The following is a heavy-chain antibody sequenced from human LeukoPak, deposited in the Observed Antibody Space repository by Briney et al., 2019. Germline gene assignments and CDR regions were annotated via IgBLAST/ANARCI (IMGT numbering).Heavy chain of an antibody. CDR2: IYYSGST. CDR1: GGSISSYY. J-gene: IGHJ5*02. V-gene: IGHV4-30-4*01. D-gene: IGHD6-13*01. CDR3: ARDSSSWLDWFDP. Sequence: PSETLSLTCTVSGGSISSYYRSWIRQPPGKGLEWIGYIYYSGSTYYNPSLKSRVTISVDTSKNQFSLKLSSVTAADTAVYYCARDSSSWLDWFDPWGQGTLVTVSS.